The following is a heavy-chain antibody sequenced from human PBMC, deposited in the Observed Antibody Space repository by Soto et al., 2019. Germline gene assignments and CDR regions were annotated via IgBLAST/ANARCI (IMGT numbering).Heavy chain of an antibody. CDR2: IYYSGST. V-gene: IGHV4-39*01. J-gene: IGHJ1*01. CDR1: GDSISSSNYY. CDR3: ARQGGALAGNVGYFQH. D-gene: IGHD6-19*01. Sequence: QLQLQESGPGLVKPSETLSLTCIVSGDSISSSNYYWGWIRQPPGKGLEGIGSIYYSGSTYYNPYIKGRVSVAVDTSKNQFSLKLSSVTAADTAVYYCARQGGALAGNVGYFQHWGQGTLVTVSS.